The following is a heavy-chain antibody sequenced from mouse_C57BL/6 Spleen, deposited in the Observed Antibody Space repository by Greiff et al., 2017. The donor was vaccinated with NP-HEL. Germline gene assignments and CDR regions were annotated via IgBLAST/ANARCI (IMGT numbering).Heavy chain of an antibody. CDR2: IRNKANNHAT. CDR1: GFTFSDAW. Sequence: EVKLLESGGGLVQPGGSMKLSCAASGFTFSDAWMDWVRQSPEKGLEWVAEIRNKANNHATYYAESVKGRFTISRDDSKSSVYLQMNSLRAEDTGIYYFTAITTVAHYFDYWGQGTTLTVSS. CDR3: TAITTVAHYFDY. V-gene: IGHV6-6*01. D-gene: IGHD1-1*01. J-gene: IGHJ2*01.